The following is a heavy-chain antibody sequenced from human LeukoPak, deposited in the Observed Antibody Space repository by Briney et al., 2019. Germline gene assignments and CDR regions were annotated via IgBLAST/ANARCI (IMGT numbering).Heavy chain of an antibody. CDR1: GGTFSSYA. D-gene: IGHD6-13*01. CDR3: ARVEDAAAGTGAFDI. J-gene: IGHJ3*02. Sequence: ASVKVSCKASGGTFSSYAISWVRQAPGQGLEWMGGIIPIFGTANYAQKFQGRVTITADESTSTAYMELSSLRSEDTAVYYCARVEDAAAGTGAFDIWGQGTMVTVSS. V-gene: IGHV1-69*13. CDR2: IIPIFGTA.